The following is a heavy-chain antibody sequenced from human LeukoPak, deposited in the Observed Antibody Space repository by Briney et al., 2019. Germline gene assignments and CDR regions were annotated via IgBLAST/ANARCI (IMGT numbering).Heavy chain of an antibody. CDR3: ARGRKLIYPSYYFDY. D-gene: IGHD1-1*01. J-gene: IGHJ4*02. V-gene: IGHV4-39*07. CDR2: IYYSGST. Sequence: SETLSLTCTVSGGSISSSSYYWGWIRQPPGKGLEWIGSIYYSGSTYYNPSLKSRVTISVDTSKNQFSLKLSSVTAADTAVYYCARGRKLIYPSYYFDYWGQGTLVTVSS. CDR1: GGSISSSSYY.